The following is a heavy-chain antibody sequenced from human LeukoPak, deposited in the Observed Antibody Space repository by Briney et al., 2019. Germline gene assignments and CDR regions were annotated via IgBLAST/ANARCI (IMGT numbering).Heavy chain of an antibody. Sequence: GGSLRLSCAASGFTFDDYAMHWVRQAPGKGLEWVSYISSSSSTIYYADSVKGRFTISRDNAKNSLYLQMNSLRAEDTAVYYCARDGIVVVPAAMSYYYGMDVWGQGTTVTVSS. V-gene: IGHV3-48*01. CDR3: ARDGIVVVPAAMSYYYGMDV. J-gene: IGHJ6*02. D-gene: IGHD2-2*01. CDR2: ISSSSSTI. CDR1: GFTFDDYA.